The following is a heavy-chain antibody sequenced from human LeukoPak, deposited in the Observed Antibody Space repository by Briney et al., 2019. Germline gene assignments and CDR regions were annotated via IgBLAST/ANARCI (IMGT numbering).Heavy chain of an antibody. CDR2: IYYSGST. V-gene: IGHV4-39*07. J-gene: IGHJ4*02. CDR1: GGSISSSSYY. CDR3: ARSAPYYFDY. Sequence: SETLSLTCTVSGGSISSSSYYWGWIRQPPGKGLGWIGSIYYSGSTYYNPSLKSRVTISVDTSKNQFSLKLSSVTAADTAVYYCARSAPYYFDYWGQGTLVTVSS.